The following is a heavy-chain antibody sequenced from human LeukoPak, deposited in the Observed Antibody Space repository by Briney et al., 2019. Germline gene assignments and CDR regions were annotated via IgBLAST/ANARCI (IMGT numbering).Heavy chain of an antibody. CDR1: GFTFSSYA. CDR3: AKGSGGTRPHAFDI. Sequence: GGSLRLSCAVSGFTFSSYAMSWVRQAPGKGLEWVSAISGSGGSTFYADSVKGRFTISRDNSKDTLYLQMNSLRAEDTAVYYCAKGSGGTRPHAFDIWGQGTMVTVSS. J-gene: IGHJ3*02. CDR2: ISGSGGST. V-gene: IGHV3-23*01. D-gene: IGHD2-15*01.